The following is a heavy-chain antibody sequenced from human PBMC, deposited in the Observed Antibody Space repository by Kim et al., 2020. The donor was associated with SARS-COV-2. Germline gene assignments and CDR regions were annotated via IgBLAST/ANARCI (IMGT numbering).Heavy chain of an antibody. Sequence: SVKGRFTISRDNSKNTLYLQMNSLRAEDTAVYYCARSYYDFWSGYYAVGYWGQGTLVTVSS. V-gene: IGHV3-30*07. D-gene: IGHD3-3*01. J-gene: IGHJ4*02. CDR3: ARSYYDFWSGYYAVGY.